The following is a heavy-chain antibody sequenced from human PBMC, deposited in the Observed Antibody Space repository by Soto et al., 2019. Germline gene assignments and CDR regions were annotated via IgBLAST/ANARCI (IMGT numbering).Heavy chain of an antibody. CDR3: ARGAWGRIRDP. CDR1: GFTFSSYG. V-gene: IGHV3-23*01. CDR2: ISGSGDAT. Sequence: EVQLLESGGGLVQPGGSLRLSCGASGFTFSSYGMSWVRQGPGKGLEGVADISGSGDATHYADSVKGHFTISRDNSKNALFLQMNSLRAEATGRPYCARGAWGRIRDPWGQGTLVIVSS. J-gene: IGHJ5*02. D-gene: IGHD3-16*01.